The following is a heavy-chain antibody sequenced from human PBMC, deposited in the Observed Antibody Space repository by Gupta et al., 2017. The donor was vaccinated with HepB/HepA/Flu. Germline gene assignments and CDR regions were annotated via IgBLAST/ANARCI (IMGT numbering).Heavy chain of an antibody. D-gene: IGHD3-3*01. V-gene: IGHV3-23*01. CDR3: TKDLFFWSAMDV. J-gene: IGHJ6*03. Sequence: EVQLLESGGGLVQPGGSLRLSCAASGFTFSGNAMNWVRQAPGKGLEWVSGIGSDTKTHYTNSVRGRFTISRDNSKNILYLQMNSLRPEDTAVYYCTKDLFFWSAMDVGGKGTTVTVSS. CDR2: IGSDTKT. CDR1: GFTFSGNA.